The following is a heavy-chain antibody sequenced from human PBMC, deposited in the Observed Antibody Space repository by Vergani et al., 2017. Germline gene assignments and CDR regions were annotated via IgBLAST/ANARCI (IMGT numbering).Heavy chain of an antibody. D-gene: IGHD2-2*01. CDR2: IWYDGSKK. CDR3: AIHCSSTSCSGD. Sequence: LQLVESGGGLVQPGGSLRLSCAASGSTVSGNYMTWVRQAPGKGLEWVAVIWYDGSKKYYADSVKGRFTISRDNSKNTLYLQMNSLRAEDTAVYYCAIHCSSTSCSGDWGQGTLVTVSS. J-gene: IGHJ4*02. CDR1: GSTVSGNY. V-gene: IGHV3-33*08.